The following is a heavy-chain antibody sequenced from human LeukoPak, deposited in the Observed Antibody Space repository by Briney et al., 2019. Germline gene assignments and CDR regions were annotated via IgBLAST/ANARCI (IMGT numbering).Heavy chain of an antibody. CDR3: ARGAVAGKMSWFDP. V-gene: IGHV4-59*01. J-gene: IGHJ5*02. D-gene: IGHD6-19*01. CDR2: IYYDGST. CDR1: GASISSYY. Sequence: SETLSLTCTVSGASISSYYWIWIRQPQGKGLEWIGHIYYDGSTNYNPPLKSRVTISVDTSKNQFSLNLSSVTAADTAVYYCARGAVAGKMSWFDPWGQGTLVTASS.